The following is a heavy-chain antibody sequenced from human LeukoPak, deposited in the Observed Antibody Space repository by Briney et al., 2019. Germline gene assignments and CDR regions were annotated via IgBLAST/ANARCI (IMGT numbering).Heavy chain of an antibody. D-gene: IGHD3-22*01. J-gene: IGHJ4*02. V-gene: IGHV5-51*01. CDR3: ARPRDSSGYYYFDY. CDR1: GYSFTSYW. CDR2: LYPGHSDT. Sequence: GESLKISCKGSGYSFTSYWIGWGRPMPGKGQGWRGILYPGHSDTRYSPSFQGQVTISADKSISTAYLQWSSLKASDTAMYYCARPRDSSGYYYFDYWGQGTLVTVSS.